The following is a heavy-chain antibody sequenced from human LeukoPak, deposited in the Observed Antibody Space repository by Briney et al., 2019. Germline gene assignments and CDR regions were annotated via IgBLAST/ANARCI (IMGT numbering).Heavy chain of an antibody. D-gene: IGHD3-16*01. CDR3: ARGLAGDL. CDR2: INHSGST. J-gene: IGHJ4*02. CDR1: GGSIRSSYYY. Sequence: PSETLSLTCTVSGGSIRSSYYYWSWIRQPPGKGLEWIGEINHSGSTNYNPSLKSRVTISVDTSKNQFSLKLSSVTAADTAVYYCARGLAGDLWGQGTLVTVSS. V-gene: IGHV4-39*07.